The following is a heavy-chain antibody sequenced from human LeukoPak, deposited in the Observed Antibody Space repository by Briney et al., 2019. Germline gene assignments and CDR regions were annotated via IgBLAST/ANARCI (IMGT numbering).Heavy chain of an antibody. CDR3: AKGGYFSYDK. CDR2: ISGTHAGRQGTT. CDR1: GFTFSTYD. J-gene: IGHJ3*02. V-gene: IGHV3-23*01. D-gene: IGHD5-18*01. Sequence: GGSLRLSCAASGFTFSTYDMSWVRQTPGKGLEWVSAISGTHAGRQGTTYYADSVKGRFTISRDDSKNTLYLQMHSLRAEDTAIYFCAKGGYFSYDKWGPGTKVTVSP.